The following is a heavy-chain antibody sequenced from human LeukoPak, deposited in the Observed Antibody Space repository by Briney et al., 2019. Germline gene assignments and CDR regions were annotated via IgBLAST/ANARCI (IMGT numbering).Heavy chain of an antibody. V-gene: IGHV3-48*02. CDR3: AKVGGATAVTMYFEY. D-gene: IGHD1-26*01. CDR2: MTTSGNTI. J-gene: IGHJ4*02. CDR1: GITFSGYS. Sequence: GGSLRLSCVVSGITFSGYSMIWVRQAPGKGLEWLSFMTTSGNTIFYAESVKDRFTISRDNAKKSLYLQMNSLRDEDTAVYYCAKVGGATAVTMYFEYWGQGTLVTVSS.